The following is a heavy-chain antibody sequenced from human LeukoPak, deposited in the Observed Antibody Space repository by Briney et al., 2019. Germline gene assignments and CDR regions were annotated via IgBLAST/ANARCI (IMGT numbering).Heavy chain of an antibody. J-gene: IGHJ4*02. CDR1: GFTFSSYG. D-gene: IGHD6-13*01. CDR3: ARGEGIAAAGPRFDY. Sequence: GGSLRLSCAASGFTFSSYGMHGVRQAPGKGLEWVAVIWYDGSNKYYADSVKGRFTISRDNSKNTLYLQMNSLRAEDTAVYYCARGEGIAAAGPRFDYWGQGTLVTVSS. V-gene: IGHV3-33*01. CDR2: IWYDGSNK.